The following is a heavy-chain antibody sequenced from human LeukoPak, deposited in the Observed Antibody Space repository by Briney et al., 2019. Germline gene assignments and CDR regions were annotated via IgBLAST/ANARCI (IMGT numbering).Heavy chain of an antibody. CDR2: MNPNSGNT. D-gene: IGHD1-7*01. CDR3: ASPLTGTTRGGFDY. CDR1: GYTFTSYY. J-gene: IGHJ4*01. Sequence: ASVKVSCKASGYTFTSYYMHWLRQATGQGLEWMGWMNPNSGNTGYAQKFQGRVTMTRNTSISTAYMELSSLRSEDTAVYYCASPLTGTTRGGFDYWGQGTLVTVSS. V-gene: IGHV1-8*02.